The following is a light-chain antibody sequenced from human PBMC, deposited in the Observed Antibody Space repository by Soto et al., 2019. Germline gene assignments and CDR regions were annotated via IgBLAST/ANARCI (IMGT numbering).Light chain of an antibody. CDR3: QSYDNRLSGVV. J-gene: IGLJ2*01. V-gene: IGLV1-40*01. CDR1: SSNIGAGYD. CDR2: DNT. Sequence: QSVLTQPPSVSGAPGQRVTISCTGSSSNIGAGYDVHWYQHLPGTAPKLLIYDNTNRPSGVPDRFSVSKSGTSASLAITGLQAEDEADYYCQSYDNRLSGVVFGGGTKVTVL.